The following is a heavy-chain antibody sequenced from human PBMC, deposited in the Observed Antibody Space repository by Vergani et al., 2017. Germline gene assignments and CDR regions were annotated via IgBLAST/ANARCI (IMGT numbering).Heavy chain of an antibody. CDR3: ARDHGFELVQGYGMDV. CDR2: ISSSSSYI. CDR1: GFTFSSYS. J-gene: IGHJ6*02. V-gene: IGHV3-21*01. D-gene: IGHD6-13*01. Sequence: EVQLVESGGGLVKPGGSLRLSCAASGFTFSSYSMNWVRQAPGKGLEWVSSISSSSSYIYYADSVKGRFTISRDNAKNSLYLQMNSLRAEDTAVYYCARDHGFELVQGYGMDVWGQGTTVTVSS.